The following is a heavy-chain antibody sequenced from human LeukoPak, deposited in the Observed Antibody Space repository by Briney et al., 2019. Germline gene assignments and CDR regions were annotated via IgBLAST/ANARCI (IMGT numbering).Heavy chain of an antibody. V-gene: IGHV4-34*01. J-gene: IGHJ4*02. CDR1: GGSFSGYY. CDR2: INHSGST. D-gene: IGHD3-10*02. Sequence: SETLSLTCAVYGGSFSGYYWSWIRQPPGKGLEWIGEINHSGSTNYNPSLKSRVTISVDTSKNQLSLQLTSVTAADTAVYYCATDVRGLVPCYFDFWGQGTLVTVSS. CDR3: ATDVRGLVPCYFDF.